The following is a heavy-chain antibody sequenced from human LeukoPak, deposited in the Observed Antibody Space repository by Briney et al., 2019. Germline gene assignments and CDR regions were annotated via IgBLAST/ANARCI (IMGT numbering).Heavy chain of an antibody. CDR3: ARGREQWLVFDY. V-gene: IGHV4-39*07. CDR1: GGSISSSSYY. Sequence: PSETLSLTCTVSGGSISSSSYYWGWIRQPPGKGLEWIGSIYYSGSTYYNPSLKSRVTISVDTSKNQFSLKLSSVTAADTAVYYCARGREQWLVFDYWGQGTLVTVSS. D-gene: IGHD6-19*01. CDR2: IYYSGST. J-gene: IGHJ4*02.